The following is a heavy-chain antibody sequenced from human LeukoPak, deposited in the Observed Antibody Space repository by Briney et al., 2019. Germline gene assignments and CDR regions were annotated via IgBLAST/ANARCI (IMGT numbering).Heavy chain of an antibody. CDR1: RFTFSSYA. J-gene: IGHJ4*02. CDR2: ISGSDGST. CDR3: AKGPHHDPLHYFDY. V-gene: IGHV3-23*01. Sequence: PWESLTLSCAASRFTFSSYAMSWVRQAPGEGLEWVSDISGSDGSTYYAESVKGRFTISSDYSENTLSLQMDNLRAEDTAVYYCAKGPHHDPLHYFDYWGQGNLVTVSS.